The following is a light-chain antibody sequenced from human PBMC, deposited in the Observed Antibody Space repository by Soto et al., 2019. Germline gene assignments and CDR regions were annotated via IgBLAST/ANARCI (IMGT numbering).Light chain of an antibody. J-gene: IGKJ2*01. Sequence: LVLTQSPGTLSLSPGERATLSCRASQRMSSNYLAWYQQTPGQAPRLLIYGTSSRATGIPDRFSGSGSGTDFTLTISRLEPEDSAVYYCQQYGTLPPRYTFGQGTKLEIK. CDR2: GTS. V-gene: IGKV3-20*01. CDR1: QRMSSNY. CDR3: QQYGTLPPRYT.